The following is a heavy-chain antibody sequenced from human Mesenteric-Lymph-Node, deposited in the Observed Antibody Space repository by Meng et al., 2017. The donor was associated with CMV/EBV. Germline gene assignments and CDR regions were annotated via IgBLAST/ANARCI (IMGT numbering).Heavy chain of an antibody. J-gene: IGHJ4*02. CDR2: IHPNSGNT. CDR3: ARDSYRGTYSDIDY. V-gene: IGHV1-8*01. Sequence: ASVKVSCKASGYAFTSYDIHWVRQATGQGLEWMGWIHPNSGNTAYAQKFQGRVTMTTDTSTSTAYMELRSLRSDDTAVYYCARDSYRGTYSDIDYWGQGTLVTVSS. CDR1: GYAFTSYD. D-gene: IGHD1-26*01.